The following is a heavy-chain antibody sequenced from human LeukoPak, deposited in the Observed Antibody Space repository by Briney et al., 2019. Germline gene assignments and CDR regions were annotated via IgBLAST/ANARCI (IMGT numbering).Heavy chain of an antibody. CDR2: ISWNSGSI. V-gene: IGHV3-9*01. Sequence: GRSLRLSCAASGFTFDDYAMHWVRQAPGKGLEWVSGISWNSGSIGYADSVKGRFTISRDNAKDSLYLQMNSLRAEDTAVYYCARDIASYYYGMDVWGQGTTVTVSS. J-gene: IGHJ6*02. CDR3: ARDIASYYYGMDV. CDR1: GFTFDDYA.